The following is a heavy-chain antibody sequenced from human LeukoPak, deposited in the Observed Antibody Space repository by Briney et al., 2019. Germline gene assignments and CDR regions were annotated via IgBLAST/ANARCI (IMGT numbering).Heavy chain of an antibody. D-gene: IGHD6-13*01. CDR3: ARDFLAAAGTVDY. CDR2: ISGSGGST. Sequence: GGSLRLSCAASGFTFSSYGMSWVRQAPGKGLEWVSAISGSGGSTYYADSVKGRFTISRDNSKNTLYLQMNSPRAEDTAVYYCARDFLAAAGTVDYWGQGTLVTVSS. V-gene: IGHV3-23*01. J-gene: IGHJ4*02. CDR1: GFTFSSYG.